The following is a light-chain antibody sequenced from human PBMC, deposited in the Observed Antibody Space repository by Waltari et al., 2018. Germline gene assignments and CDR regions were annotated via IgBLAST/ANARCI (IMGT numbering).Light chain of an antibody. CDR1: QRVRSGH. CDR3: QQYGSSPWT. Sequence: EIVLTQSPGTLSLSPGERATLPCRASQRVRSGHLAWFQQKPGQAPRLLIYAASSRATALPDRFTGSGSGTDFALTIGRLEPEDSAVYYCQQYGSSPWTFGQGTKVEIK. CDR2: AAS. J-gene: IGKJ1*01. V-gene: IGKV3-20*01.